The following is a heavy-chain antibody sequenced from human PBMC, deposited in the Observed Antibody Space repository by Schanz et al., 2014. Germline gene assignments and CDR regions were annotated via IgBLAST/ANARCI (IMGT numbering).Heavy chain of an antibody. V-gene: IGHV3-74*02. CDR2: INSVGSNT. D-gene: IGHD2-15*01. Sequence: EVQLMESGGGLVKPGGSLRLSCAASGFTFSSHWMHWVRQDPGKGLVWVARINSVGSNTDYADSVTGRFTISRDNAKNTLYLQMNSLRAEDTAVYYCAKTPREYCNYDSCPNWFDSGGQGTLVTVSS. J-gene: IGHJ5*01. CDR3: AKTPREYCNYDSCPNWFDS. CDR1: GFTFSSHW.